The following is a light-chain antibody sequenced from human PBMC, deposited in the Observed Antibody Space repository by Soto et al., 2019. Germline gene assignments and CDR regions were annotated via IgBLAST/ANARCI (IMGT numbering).Light chain of an antibody. CDR2: GAS. J-gene: IGKJ1*01. Sequence: EIVLTQSPGTLSLSPGERATLSCRASQTVSNSYLAWYQQKPGQAPRLLIFGASSRATGIPDRFSGSGFGTDFTLTINRLGPEDFAVYYCQQYGTSPQTFGQGTKVEIK. CDR3: QQYGTSPQT. CDR1: QTVSNSY. V-gene: IGKV3-20*01.